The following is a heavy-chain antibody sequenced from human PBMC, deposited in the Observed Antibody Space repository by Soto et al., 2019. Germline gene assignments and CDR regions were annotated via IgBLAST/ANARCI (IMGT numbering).Heavy chain of an antibody. V-gene: IGHV3-74*01. CDR1: EFTFSGRS. D-gene: IGHD3-10*01. Sequence: EVQLVESGGGLVQPGGSLRLSCAASEFTFSGRSVHWVRQAPGKGLVWVSGIDKVGTDSTYADSVKGRFTSCRDNAKNTVYLQMNILRVEDTAVYYCARGWFGPDVCGKGTTVTVSS. CDR3: ARGWFGPDV. J-gene: IGHJ6*03. CDR2: IDKVGTDS.